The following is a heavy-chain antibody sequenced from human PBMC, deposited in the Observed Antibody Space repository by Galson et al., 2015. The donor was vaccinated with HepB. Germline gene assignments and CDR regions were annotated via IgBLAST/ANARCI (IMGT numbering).Heavy chain of an antibody. CDR1: GFNVGSSY. V-gene: IGHV3-53*01. J-gene: IGHJ4*02. CDR3: ATGRGFLLRY. CDR2: ITTDGST. Sequence: SLRLSCAASGFNVGSSYMSWVRQAPGKGLGWVSVITTDGSTYYADSVKGRFTISRDSSKNTVSLQMNSLRADDTAVYYCATGRGFLLRYWGQGTLVTVSS. D-gene: IGHD3-22*01.